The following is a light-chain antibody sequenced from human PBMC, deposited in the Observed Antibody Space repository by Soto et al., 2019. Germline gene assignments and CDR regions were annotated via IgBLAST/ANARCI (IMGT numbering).Light chain of an antibody. CDR2: SVS. V-gene: IGKV1-39*01. Sequence: DIQMTQSPSSLSASVGDTVTITYRATQSIGKHLNWYQQKPGKAPKFLIYSVSSLQSGVPSRFSGSGSGTDFTLTMTSLQPEDCATYYCQQGYSSAITVGQGTGLVS. CDR1: QSIGKH. J-gene: IGKJ5*01. CDR3: QQGYSSAIT.